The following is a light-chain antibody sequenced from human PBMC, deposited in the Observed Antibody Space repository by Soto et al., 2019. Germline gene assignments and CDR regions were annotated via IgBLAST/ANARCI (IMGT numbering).Light chain of an antibody. CDR2: EVS. CDR3: SSYAGSNNLLV. J-gene: IGLJ2*01. Sequence: QSALTQPPSASGSPGQSVTISCTGTSSDVGGYNYVSWYQQHPGKAPKLMIYEVSKRPSGVPDRFSGSKSGNTASLTVSGLQAEDEADYSSSSYAGSNNLLVFGGGTQLPVL. CDR1: SSDVGGYNY. V-gene: IGLV2-8*01.